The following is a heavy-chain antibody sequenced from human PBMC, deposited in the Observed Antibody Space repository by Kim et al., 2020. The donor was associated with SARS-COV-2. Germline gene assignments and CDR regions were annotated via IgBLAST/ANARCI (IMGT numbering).Heavy chain of an antibody. CDR1: GFAFSDSP. D-gene: IGHD3-10*01. V-gene: IGHV3-30*04. Sequence: GGSLRLSCATSGFAFSDSPLHWVRQSPGTGLEWVALISSDGTQKNYANSVRGRFTISRDISKRTLFLQMNSLRPEDTAVYYCATDWAAFSSGTYVFDFW. J-gene: IGHJ4*01. CDR2: ISSDGTQK. CDR3: ATDWAAFSSGTYVFDF.